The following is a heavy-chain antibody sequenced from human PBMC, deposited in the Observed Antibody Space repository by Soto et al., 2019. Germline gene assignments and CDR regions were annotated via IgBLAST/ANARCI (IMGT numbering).Heavy chain of an antibody. CDR2: ISSATTTI. CDR3: ARGIAAAGPKLDY. J-gene: IGHJ4*02. V-gene: IGHV3-48*01. Sequence: PGGFLRLSCAASGFTFSSYSMNWVRQAPGKGLEWVSYISSATTTIYYADSVKGRFTISRDNAKNSLYLQMNSLRADDTAVYYCARGIAAAGPKLDYWGQGTLVNVSS. D-gene: IGHD6-13*01. CDR1: GFTFSSYS.